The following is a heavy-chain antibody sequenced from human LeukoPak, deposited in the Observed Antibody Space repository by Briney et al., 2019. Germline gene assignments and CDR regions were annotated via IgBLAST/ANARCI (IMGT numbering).Heavy chain of an antibody. CDR1: GGSISSYY. D-gene: IGHD3-10*01. Sequence: KSSETLSLTCTVSGGSISSYYWSWIRQPAGKGLEWIGRIYTSGSTNYNPSLKGRVTISVDTSKNQFSLKLSSVTAADTAVYYCARGVYGSGSYYNVFVAWFDPWGQGTLVTVSS. CDR2: IYTSGST. V-gene: IGHV4-4*07. CDR3: ARGVYGSGSYYNVFVAWFDP. J-gene: IGHJ5*02.